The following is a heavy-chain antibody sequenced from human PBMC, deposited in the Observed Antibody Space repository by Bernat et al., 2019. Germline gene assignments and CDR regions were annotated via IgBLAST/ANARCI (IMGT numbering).Heavy chain of an antibody. Sequence: EVQLVESGGGLIQPGGSLRLSCAASEFTVSKNYMSWVRQAPGKGLEWVSVVYSTGSKYYADSVKGRFTISRDSSKNTLYHQMNSLRVDDTAVFYCAGRAVAGSHLDYWGQGSLVSFSS. D-gene: IGHD6-19*01. CDR3: AGRAVAGSHLDY. J-gene: IGHJ4*02. CDR2: VYSTGSK. V-gene: IGHV3-53*02. CDR1: EFTVSKNY.